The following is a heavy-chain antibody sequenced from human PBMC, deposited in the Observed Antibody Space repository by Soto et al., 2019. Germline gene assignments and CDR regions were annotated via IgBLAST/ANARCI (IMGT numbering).Heavy chain of an antibody. Sequence: PGGSLRLSCAASGFTFISYGMHWVRQAPGKGLEWVAVISYDGSNKYYADSVKGRFTISRDNSKNTLYLQMNSLRAEDTAVYYCAKDRGYSYGQNYGMDVWGQGTTVTVSS. CDR3: AKDRGYSYGQNYGMDV. CDR2: ISYDGSNK. D-gene: IGHD5-18*01. V-gene: IGHV3-30*18. J-gene: IGHJ6*02. CDR1: GFTFISYG.